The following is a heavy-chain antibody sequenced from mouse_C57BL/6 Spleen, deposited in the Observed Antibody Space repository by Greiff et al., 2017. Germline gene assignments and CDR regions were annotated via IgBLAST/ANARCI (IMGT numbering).Heavy chain of an antibody. D-gene: IGHD1-1*01. CDR2: INPYNGGT. Sequence: EVKLVESGPVLVKPGASVKMSCKASGYTFTDYYMNWVKQSHGKSLEWIGVINPYNGGTSYNQKFKGKATLTVDKSSSTAYMELNSLTSEDSAVYYCARYGSSSYFDYWGQGTTLTVSS. CDR1: GYTFTDYY. J-gene: IGHJ2*01. CDR3: ARYGSSSYFDY. V-gene: IGHV1-19*01.